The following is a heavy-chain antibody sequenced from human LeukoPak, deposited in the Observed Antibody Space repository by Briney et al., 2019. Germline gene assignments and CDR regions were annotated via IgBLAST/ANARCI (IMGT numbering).Heavy chain of an antibody. CDR1: GFSFSTYA. CDR3: ARGGLELRSYFDY. CDR2: ISYDGSNK. Sequence: GGSLRLSCTASGFSFSTYAMSWVRQAPGKGLEWVAVISYDGSNKYYADSVKGRFTISRDNSKNTLYLQMNSLRAEDTAVYYCARGGLELRSYFDYWGQGTLVTVSS. J-gene: IGHJ4*02. V-gene: IGHV3-30-3*01. D-gene: IGHD1-7*01.